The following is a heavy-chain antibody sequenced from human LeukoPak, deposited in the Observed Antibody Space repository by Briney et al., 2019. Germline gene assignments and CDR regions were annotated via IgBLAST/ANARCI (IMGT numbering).Heavy chain of an antibody. J-gene: IGHJ4*02. V-gene: IGHV3-7*01. Sequence: GGSLRLSCAPCLFTLSSYWMSWVRQAPGKRLEWVANIKQVGSEKYYVDSVKGRFTISRDNAKNSLYLQMNGLRAEDTAVYYCASSYYYDSSGYYRFDYWGQGTLVTVSS. CDR3: ASSYYYDSSGYYRFDY. D-gene: IGHD3-22*01. CDR2: IKQVGSEK. CDR1: LFTLSSYW.